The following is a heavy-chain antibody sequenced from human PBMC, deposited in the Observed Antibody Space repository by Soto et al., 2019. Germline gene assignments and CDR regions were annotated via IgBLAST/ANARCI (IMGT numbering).Heavy chain of an antibody. CDR3: ARVRVVVVPAAITHFVY. J-gene: IGHJ4*02. Sequence: GSLRLSCAASGFTFSSYAMHWVRQAPGKGLEYVSAISSNGGSTYYANSVKGRFTISRDNSKNTLYLQMGSLRAEDMAVYYCARVRVVVVPAAITHFVYWGQGTLVTVSS. V-gene: IGHV3-64*01. D-gene: IGHD2-2*01. CDR2: ISSNGGST. CDR1: GFTFSSYA.